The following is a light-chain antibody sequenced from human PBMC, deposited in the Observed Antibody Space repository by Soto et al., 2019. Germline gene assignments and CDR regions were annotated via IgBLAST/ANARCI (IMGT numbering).Light chain of an antibody. CDR1: QSVSSN. V-gene: IGKV3-15*01. J-gene: IGKJ1*01. CDR2: DAS. Sequence: EIVKTQSPATLSVSPGERATLSCRASQSVSSNLAWYQQKVGQAPRVLIYDASTRATGIPGRFSGSASGTEFTLTISSLQSEDFAVYYCQQYNNWPETFGQGTKVEIK. CDR3: QQYNNWPET.